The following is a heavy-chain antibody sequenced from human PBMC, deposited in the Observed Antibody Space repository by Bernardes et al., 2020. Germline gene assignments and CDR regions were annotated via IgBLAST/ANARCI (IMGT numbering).Heavy chain of an antibody. CDR2: ISGSGGST. V-gene: IGHV3-23*01. CDR1: GFTFSSYA. J-gene: IGHJ4*02. Sequence: GSLRLSCAASGFTFSSYAMSWVRQAPGKGLEWVSAISGSGGSTYYADSVKGRFTISRDNSKNTLYLQMNSLRAEDTAVYYCAKDYDDLVDDYGDSRGSWYFDYWGQGTLVTVSS. D-gene: IGHD4-17*01. CDR3: AKDYDDLVDDYGDSRGSWYFDY.